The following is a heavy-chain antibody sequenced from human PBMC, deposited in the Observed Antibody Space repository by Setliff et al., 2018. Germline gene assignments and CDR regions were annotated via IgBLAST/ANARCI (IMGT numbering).Heavy chain of an antibody. Sequence: ASVKVSCKASGGTFSSYAISWVRQAPGQGLEWMGWISVYNDHTNYAQKFQGRVTMTTDKSTSTAYMELSSLRSEDTAVYYCARGASLDVGTMVRGYFQHWGQGTLVTVSS. CDR3: ARGASLDVGTMVRGYFQH. J-gene: IGHJ1*01. CDR2: ISVYNDHT. V-gene: IGHV1-18*01. D-gene: IGHD3-10*01. CDR1: GGTFSSYA.